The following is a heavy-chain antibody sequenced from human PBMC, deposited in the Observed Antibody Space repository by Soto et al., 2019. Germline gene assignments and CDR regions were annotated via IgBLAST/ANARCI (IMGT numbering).Heavy chain of an antibody. J-gene: IGHJ6*02. Sequence: QGQLVQSGAAVKKPGASVKVSCKASGYAFNYYFLHWVRQAPGQGLEWMGWINPNNGATNDAQNLQGRVTMTRDTSISTAYIELTNRRSDDTAVYFCARGGGIGYYYAMDIWGQGTTVTVSS. V-gene: IGHV1-2*02. CDR1: GYAFNYYF. CDR2: INPNNGAT. CDR3: ARGGGIGYYYAMDI. D-gene: IGHD2-21*01.